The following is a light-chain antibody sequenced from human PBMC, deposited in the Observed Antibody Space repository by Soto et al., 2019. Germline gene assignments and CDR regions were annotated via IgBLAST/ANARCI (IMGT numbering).Light chain of an antibody. CDR3: LQHNAYPWA. CDR1: QDIRTD. Sequence: DIQMTQSPSSLSASIGVRVTITCRASQDIRTDLVWYQQKPGKAPNRLIYAASTLQSGVPSRFSGGGSGTQFTLTISSLQPEDFATYYCLQHNAYPWAFGPGTKVEV. J-gene: IGKJ1*01. CDR2: AAS. V-gene: IGKV1-17*01.